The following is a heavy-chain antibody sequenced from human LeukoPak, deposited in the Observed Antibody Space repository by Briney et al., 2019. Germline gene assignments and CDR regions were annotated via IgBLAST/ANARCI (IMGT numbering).Heavy chain of an antibody. D-gene: IGHD3-10*01. V-gene: IGHV3-23*01. CDR1: GFTFSSYA. CDR3: AKGFGGFGELLTSDY. J-gene: IGHJ4*02. Sequence: GGSLRLSCAASGFTFSSYAVSCVRQAPGKGLEWVSAISGSGGSTYYADSVKGRFTISRDNSKNTLYLQMNSLRAEDTAVYYCAKGFGGFGELLTSDYWGQGTLVTVSS. CDR2: ISGSGGST.